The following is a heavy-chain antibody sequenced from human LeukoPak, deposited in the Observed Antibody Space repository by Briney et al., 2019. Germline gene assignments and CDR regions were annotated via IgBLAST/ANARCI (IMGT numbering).Heavy chain of an antibody. Sequence: GGSLRLSCAASGFTFSTYAMSWVRQAPGKGLEWVSAISGSGGSTYYADSVKGRFTISRDNSKNTLYLQMNSLRAEDTAVYYCAKDMRGWQQLAFDYWGQGTLGTVSS. D-gene: IGHD6-13*01. J-gene: IGHJ4*02. CDR2: ISGSGGST. CDR1: GFTFSTYA. CDR3: AKDMRGWQQLAFDY. V-gene: IGHV3-23*01.